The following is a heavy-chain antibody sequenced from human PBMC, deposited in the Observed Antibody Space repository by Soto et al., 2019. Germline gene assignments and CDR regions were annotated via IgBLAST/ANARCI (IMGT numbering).Heavy chain of an antibody. V-gene: IGHV4-30-4*01. CDR2: IYYSGST. D-gene: IGHD2-8*02. J-gene: IGHJ4*02. CDR1: GGSISSGDYY. CDR3: ASVSYFTAFDS. Sequence: QVQLQESGPGLVKPSQTLSLTCTVSGGSISSGDYYWSWIRQPPGKGLEWIGYIYYSGSTYYNPSLRSRVTISVDPSKSQSSLTISSVTAADTAVYSCASVSYFTAFDSWGQGTLVTVSS.